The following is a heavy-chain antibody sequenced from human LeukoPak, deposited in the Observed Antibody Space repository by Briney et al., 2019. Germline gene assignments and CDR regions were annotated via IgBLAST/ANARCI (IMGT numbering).Heavy chain of an antibody. Sequence: GASVKVSCKASGYTFTDYFMNWVRQAPGQGLEWMGWINPKSGGTVYAQKFQGRVTMNRDTSSSTAYMELSRLRFDDTVVYYCARGPRITIFGVVMANDAFDIWGQGTMVTVSS. CDR2: INPKSGGT. CDR1: GYTFTDYF. D-gene: IGHD3-3*01. CDR3: ARGPRITIFGVVMANDAFDI. V-gene: IGHV1-2*02. J-gene: IGHJ3*02.